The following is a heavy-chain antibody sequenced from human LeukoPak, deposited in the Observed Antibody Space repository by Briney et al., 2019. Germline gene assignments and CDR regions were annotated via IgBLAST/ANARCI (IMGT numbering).Heavy chain of an antibody. CDR2: INHSGST. J-gene: IGHJ4*02. CDR1: GGSFSGYY. CDR3: AGRLWFAPKTHFDY. V-gene: IGHV4-34*01. D-gene: IGHD3-10*01. Sequence: PSETLSLTCAVYGGSFSGYYWSWIRQPPGKGLEWIGEINHSGSTNYNPSLKSRVTISVDTSKNQFSLKLSSVTAADTAVYYCAGRLWFAPKTHFDYWGQGTLVTVSS.